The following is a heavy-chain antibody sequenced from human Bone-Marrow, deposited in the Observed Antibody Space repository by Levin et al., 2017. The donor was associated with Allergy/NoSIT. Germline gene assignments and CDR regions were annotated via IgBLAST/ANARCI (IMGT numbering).Heavy chain of an antibody. CDR1: GDSITNGNFY. V-gene: IGHV4-39*02. J-gene: IGHJ3*02. D-gene: IGHD3/OR15-3a*01. CDR3: ARRGPNGRAFDI. Sequence: SETLSLTCTVSGDSITNGNFYWGWIRQPPGKGLEWIGSIDYSGTTYYNPSLKSRVIISVDTSKNHFSLKVASVTAADTAVYSCARRGPNGRAFDIWGQGTTVTVSS. CDR2: IDYSGTT.